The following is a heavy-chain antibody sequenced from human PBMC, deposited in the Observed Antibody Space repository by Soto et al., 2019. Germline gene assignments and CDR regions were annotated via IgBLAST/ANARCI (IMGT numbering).Heavy chain of an antibody. V-gene: IGHV3-23*01. CDR1: GFTFSSYA. J-gene: IGHJ3*02. Sequence: EVRLLESGGGLVQPGGSLRLSCAASGFTFSSYAMSWVRQAPGKGLEWDSAISGSGGSTYYADSVKGRFTISRDNSKNTLYLQMNSLRAEDTAVYYCAKGVITMVRGAGAFDIWGQGTMVTVSS. D-gene: IGHD3-10*01. CDR2: ISGSGGST. CDR3: AKGVITMVRGAGAFDI.